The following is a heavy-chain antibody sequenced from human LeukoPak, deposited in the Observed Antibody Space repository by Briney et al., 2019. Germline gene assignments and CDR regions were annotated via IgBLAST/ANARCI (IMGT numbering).Heavy chain of an antibody. CDR1: SGSISSYY. CDR3: ARVACSGGSCYSNYYYYMDV. D-gene: IGHD2-15*01. CDR2: IYSSGNT. Sequence: PSETLSLTCTVSSGSISSYYWSWIRQPAGKGLEWIGRIYSSGNTNYNPSLKSRVTISVDTSKNQFSLKLSSVTAADTAVYYCARVACSGGSCYSNYYYYMDVWGKGTTVTVSS. J-gene: IGHJ6*03. V-gene: IGHV4-4*07.